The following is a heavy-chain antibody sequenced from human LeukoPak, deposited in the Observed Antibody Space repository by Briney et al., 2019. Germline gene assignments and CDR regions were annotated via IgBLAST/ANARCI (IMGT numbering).Heavy chain of an antibody. CDR1: GFTFSRYS. Sequence: GGSLRLSCAASGFTFSRYSMNWVRQAPEKGLEWVSSISSSSSDIYYADSVKGRFTISRDNAKNSLYLQMNSLRAEDTAVYYCARSQGGVDYWGQGTLVTVS. J-gene: IGHJ4*02. CDR2: ISSSSSDI. V-gene: IGHV3-21*01. CDR3: ARSQGGVDY. D-gene: IGHD3-16*01.